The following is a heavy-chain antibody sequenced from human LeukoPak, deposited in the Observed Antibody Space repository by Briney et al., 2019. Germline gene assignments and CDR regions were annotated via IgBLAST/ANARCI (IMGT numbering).Heavy chain of an antibody. Sequence: GASVKVSCKASGYTFTGYYMHWVRQAPGQSLEWMGWINGGNGNTRYSQKVQGRVTITRDTSANTAYMELSSLRSDDTAVYYCARQTSIVGAYFFDYWGQGTPVTVSS. V-gene: IGHV1-3*01. CDR3: ARQTSIVGAYFFDY. CDR1: GYTFTGYY. D-gene: IGHD1-26*01. J-gene: IGHJ4*02. CDR2: INGGNGNT.